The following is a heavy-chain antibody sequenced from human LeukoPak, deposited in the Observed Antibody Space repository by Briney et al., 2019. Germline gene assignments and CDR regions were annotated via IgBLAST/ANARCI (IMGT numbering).Heavy chain of an antibody. CDR2: IYYSGST. V-gene: IGHV4-39*01. CDR1: GGSFSSYY. CDR3: ASQLGLNFDY. J-gene: IGHJ4*02. Sequence: SESLSLTCAVYGGSFSSYYWGWIRQPPGKGLEWIGSIYYSGSTYYNPSLKSRVTISVDTSKNQFSLKLSSVTAADTAVYYCASQLGLNFDYWGQGTLVTVSS. D-gene: IGHD7-27*01.